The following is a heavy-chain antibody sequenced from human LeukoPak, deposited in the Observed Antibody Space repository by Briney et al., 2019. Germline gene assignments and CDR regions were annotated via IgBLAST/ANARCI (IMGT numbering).Heavy chain of an antibody. J-gene: IGHJ4*02. CDR2: IYPGDSDT. V-gene: IGHV5-51*01. CDR1: GYSFTSYW. Sequence: GEPLQISCQGSGYSFTSYWSGWVRQLPGKGLEWMGIIYPGDSDTRYSPSFQGQVTISADKSISTAYLQWSSLKASDTAMYYCARRPYDTFDYWGQGTLVTVSS. D-gene: IGHD3-9*01. CDR3: ARRPYDTFDY.